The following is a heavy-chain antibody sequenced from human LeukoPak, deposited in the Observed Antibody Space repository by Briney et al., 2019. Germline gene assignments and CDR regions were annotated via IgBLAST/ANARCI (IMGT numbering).Heavy chain of an antibody. CDR2: ISGSGGST. V-gene: IGHV3-23*01. D-gene: IGHD2-15*01. J-gene: IGHJ4*02. Sequence: PGASLRLSCAASGFTFSSYAMSWVRQAPGTGLEWVSAISGSGGSTYYADSVKGRFTISRDNSKNTLYLQMNSLRAEDTAVYYCAKDACSGGSCYYDYWGQGTLVTVSS. CDR3: AKDACSGGSCYYDY. CDR1: GFTFSSYA.